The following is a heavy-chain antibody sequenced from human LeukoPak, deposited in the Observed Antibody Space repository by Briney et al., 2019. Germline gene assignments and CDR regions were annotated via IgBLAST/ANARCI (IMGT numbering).Heavy chain of an antibody. CDR2: MYTNSGNT. D-gene: IGHD1-1*01. CDR1: GYTLTSYD. J-gene: IGHJ4*02. CDR3: RRTSVRNWNYDDY. Sequence: ASVNVSRKPSGYTLTSYDINGVRQATGQGLEWMGWMYTNSGNTGYAQKFQGRVTINRNRSISTASMELSSLRSEDSAGYYWRRTSVRNWNYDDYWGEGSQASVSS. V-gene: IGHV1-8*03.